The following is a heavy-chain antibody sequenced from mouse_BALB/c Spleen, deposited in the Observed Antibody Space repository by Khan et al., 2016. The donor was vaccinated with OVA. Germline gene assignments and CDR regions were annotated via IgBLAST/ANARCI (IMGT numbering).Heavy chain of an antibody. CDR3: ARICGGDFDY. V-gene: IGHV3-2*02. CDR2: ISYSGNT. J-gene: IGHJ2*01. Sequence: QLEESGPGLVKPSQSLSLTCTVTGYSITSDYAWNWIRQFPGNKLEWLGFISYSGNTNYNPSLKSRISITRDTSTNQFFLQLNSVTTEDTATYYCARICGGDFDYWGQGTTLTVSS. CDR1: GYSITSDYA.